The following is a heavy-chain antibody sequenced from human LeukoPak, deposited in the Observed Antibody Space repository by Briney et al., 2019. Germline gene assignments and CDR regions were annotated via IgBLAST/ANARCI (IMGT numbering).Heavy chain of an antibody. J-gene: IGHJ6*04. CDR3: ARERGTGYYYYYGMDV. V-gene: IGHV4-38-2*02. CDR2: IYHSGST. D-gene: IGHD1-14*01. CDR1: GYSISSGYY. Sequence: SETLSLTCAVSGYSISSGYYWGWIRQPPGKGLEWIGSIYHSGSTYYNPSLKSRVTISVDTSKNQFSLKLSSETAADTAVYYCARERGTGYYYYYGMDVWGKGTTVTVSS.